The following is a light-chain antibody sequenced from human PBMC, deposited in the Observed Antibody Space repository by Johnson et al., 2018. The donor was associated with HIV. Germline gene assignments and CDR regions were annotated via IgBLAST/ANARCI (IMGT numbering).Light chain of an antibody. CDR1: SSNIGNNY. J-gene: IGLJ1*01. Sequence: QSVLTQPPSVSAGPGQKVTISCSGSSSNIGNNYVSWYQQLPGTASNLLIHDNDKRPSGIPDRFSGSWSGPSATLGITGLQTGDEAAYYCGAWYTGLTAGVVGNGTKVTV. CDR2: DND. CDR3: GAWYTGLTAGV. V-gene: IGLV1-51*01.